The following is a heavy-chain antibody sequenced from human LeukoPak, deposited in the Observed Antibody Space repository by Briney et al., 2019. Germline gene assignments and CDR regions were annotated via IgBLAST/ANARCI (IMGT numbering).Heavy chain of an antibody. V-gene: IGHV3-9*01. CDR1: GFTFDDYA. CDR2: ISWNSGSI. CDR3: AKDMSPMTTVTPSAFDI. Sequence: GGSLRLSCAASGFTFDDYAMHWVRQAPGKGLEWVSGISWNSGSIGYADSVKGRFTISRDNAKNSLYLQMNSLRAEDTALYYCAKDMSPMTTVTPSAFDIWGQGTMVTVSS. J-gene: IGHJ3*02. D-gene: IGHD4-17*01.